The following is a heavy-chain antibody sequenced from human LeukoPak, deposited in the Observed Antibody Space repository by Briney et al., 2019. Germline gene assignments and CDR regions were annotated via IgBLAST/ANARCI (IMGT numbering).Heavy chain of an antibody. D-gene: IGHD2-15*01. CDR3: ARGIVVVVAATPSYYYYYGMDV. V-gene: IGHV4-34*01. J-gene: IGHJ6*02. CDR1: GVSFSGYY. CDR2: INHSGST. Sequence: ASETLSLTCAAYGVSFSGYYWSWIRQPPGKGLEWIGEINHSGSTNYNPSLKSRVTISVDTSKNQFSLKLSSVTAADTAVYYCARGIVVVVAATPSYYYYYGMDVWGQGTTVTVSS.